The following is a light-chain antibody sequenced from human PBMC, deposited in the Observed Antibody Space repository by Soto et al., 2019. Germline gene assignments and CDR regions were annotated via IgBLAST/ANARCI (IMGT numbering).Light chain of an antibody. CDR2: DAS. CDR1: QSVSSY. Sequence: EIVLKQSPATLSLSPGERATLSCRASQSVSSYLAWYQQKPGQAPRLLIYDASNRATGIPARFSGSGSGTEFTLTISRLEPEDFAVYYCQQYGSSGTFGQGTKVDIK. CDR3: QQYGSSGT. V-gene: IGKV3-20*01. J-gene: IGKJ1*01.